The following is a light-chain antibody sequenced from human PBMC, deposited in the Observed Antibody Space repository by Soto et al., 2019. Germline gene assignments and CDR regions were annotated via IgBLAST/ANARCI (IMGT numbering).Light chain of an antibody. Sequence: DIQMTQSPSSLSASVGDRVTITCRASQGISNYLAWYQQKPGKVPQLLIYAASTLQSGVPSRFSRSGSGTAFTLTLSSLHPEDVATYYRQKYHSAPGTFGQGTKVEIK. CDR3: QKYHSAPGT. J-gene: IGKJ1*01. CDR1: QGISNY. V-gene: IGKV1-27*01. CDR2: AAS.